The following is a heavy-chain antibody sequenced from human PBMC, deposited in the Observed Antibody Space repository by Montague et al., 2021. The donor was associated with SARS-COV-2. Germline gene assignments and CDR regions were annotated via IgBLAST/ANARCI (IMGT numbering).Heavy chain of an antibody. CDR2: RT. Sequence: RTGYADSVKGRFTISRDNAKNTLYLQMNSLRVDDTAVYYCARSAFAAALDTLCQGTLVNGSS. J-gene: IGHJ5*02. D-gene: IGHD2-2*01. CDR3: ARSAFAAALDT. V-gene: IGHV3-74*01.